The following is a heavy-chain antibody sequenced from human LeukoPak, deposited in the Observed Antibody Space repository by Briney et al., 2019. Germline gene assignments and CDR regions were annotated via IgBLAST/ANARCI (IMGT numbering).Heavy chain of an antibody. CDR1: GASISSDY. Sequence: SETLSLTCIVSGASISSDYWSWIRQPPGKGLEWMGYIYHSGSTNYNPSLKSRVTISIDTSKNQFSLKMSSVTAADTAVYYCAKNFWSRSDAFDIWGQGTMVTVSS. V-gene: IGHV4-59*08. D-gene: IGHD3-3*01. CDR3: AKNFWSRSDAFDI. CDR2: IYHSGST. J-gene: IGHJ3*02.